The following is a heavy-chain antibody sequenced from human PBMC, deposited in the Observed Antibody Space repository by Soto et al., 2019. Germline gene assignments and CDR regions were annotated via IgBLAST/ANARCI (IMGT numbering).Heavy chain of an antibody. CDR2: IIPIFGTA. Sequence: QVQLVQSGAEVKKPGSSVKVSCKASGGTFSSYAISWVRQAPGQGLEWMGGIIPIFGTANYAQKFQGRVTITEDESTRPAYMELSSLRSEDTAGYYCARGSDYDSSGYYYSWFDPWGQGTLVTVSS. D-gene: IGHD3-22*01. CDR3: ARGSDYDSSGYYYSWFDP. CDR1: GGTFSSYA. J-gene: IGHJ5*02. V-gene: IGHV1-69*12.